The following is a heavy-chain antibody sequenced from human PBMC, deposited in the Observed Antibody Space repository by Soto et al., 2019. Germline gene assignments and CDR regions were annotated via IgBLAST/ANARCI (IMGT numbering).Heavy chain of an antibody. CDR3: VGGGSRWVRSHFEY. Sequence: GASVKVSCKVSGYTLTELSMHWVRQAPGKGLEWMGGFDPEDGKTTSAQKFQGRVTVTEDTSTDTAYMELSSLRSEDTAVYYCVGGGSRWVRSHFEYWGQGALVTVSS. J-gene: IGHJ4*02. D-gene: IGHD3-16*01. CDR1: GYTLTELS. CDR2: FDPEDGKT. V-gene: IGHV1-24*01.